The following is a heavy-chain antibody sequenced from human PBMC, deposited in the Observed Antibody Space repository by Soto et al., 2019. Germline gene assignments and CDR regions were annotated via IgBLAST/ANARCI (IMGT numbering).Heavy chain of an antibody. CDR3: AADAKAWQQMVPSDY. Sequence: WASVKVSCKASGFTFTSSAFQWVRQARGQRLEWVGWIAVGSGYTNYAQRFQDRVTLTRDMSTATTYMELSRLTSEDTAIYYCAADAKAWQQMVPSDYWGQGTLVTVSS. V-gene: IGHV1-58*01. CDR2: IAVGSGYT. D-gene: IGHD2-8*01. CDR1: GFTFTSSA. J-gene: IGHJ4*02.